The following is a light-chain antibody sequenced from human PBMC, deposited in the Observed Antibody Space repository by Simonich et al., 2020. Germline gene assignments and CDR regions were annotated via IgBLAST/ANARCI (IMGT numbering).Light chain of an antibody. CDR2: GES. CDR3: QQYYSTPIT. CDR1: QGVLYSSNNKNY. Sequence: DIVMTQSPASLAVSLGERATINCKSSQGVLYSSNNKNYLAWYQQKPGQPPKLLIYGESTRESGVPDRFSGSGSGTDFTLTISSLQAEDVAVYYCQQYYSTPITFGQGTRLEIK. V-gene: IGKV4-1*01. J-gene: IGKJ5*01.